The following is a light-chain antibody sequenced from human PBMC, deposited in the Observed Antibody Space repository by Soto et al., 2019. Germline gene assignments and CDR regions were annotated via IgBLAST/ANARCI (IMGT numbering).Light chain of an antibody. J-gene: IGKJ4*01. Sequence: DLQMTQSPSSLSASVGDRVTITCQASQDISNYLNWYQQQPGKAPKLLIYGASNLQTGVTSRFSGSGFATYFTFAISRLQPEDIATYYCQPYDNVLTFGGGTKVEIK. CDR2: GAS. CDR3: QPYDNVLT. V-gene: IGKV1-33*01. CDR1: QDISNY.